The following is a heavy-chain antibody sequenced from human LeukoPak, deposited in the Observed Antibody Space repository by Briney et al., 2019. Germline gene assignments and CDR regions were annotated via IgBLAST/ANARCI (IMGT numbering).Heavy chain of an antibody. D-gene: IGHD3-22*01. CDR2: IYYSGST. CDR3: AGEKGYYDSSGYSLAFAFDI. CDR1: GGPISSYY. Sequence: SETLSLTCTVSGGPISSYYWSWIRQPPGKGLEWIGYIYYSGSTNYNPSLKSRVTISVDTSKNQFSLKLSSVTAADTAVYYCAGEKGYYDSSGYSLAFAFDIWGQGTMVTVSS. V-gene: IGHV4-59*01. J-gene: IGHJ3*02.